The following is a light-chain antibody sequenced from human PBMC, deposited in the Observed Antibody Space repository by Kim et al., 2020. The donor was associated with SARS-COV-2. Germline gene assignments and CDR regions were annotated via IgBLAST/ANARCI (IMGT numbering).Light chain of an antibody. CDR1: QAIRND. J-gene: IGKJ2*01. Sequence: SASVGARVTITCRASQAIRNDLGWFQQKPGKAPKRLIYVASNLQSGVPSRFSGSGYGTDFTLTISSLQPEDFATYYCLQYNSYPYTFGQGTKLEI. V-gene: IGKV1-17*01. CDR3: LQYNSYPYT. CDR2: VAS.